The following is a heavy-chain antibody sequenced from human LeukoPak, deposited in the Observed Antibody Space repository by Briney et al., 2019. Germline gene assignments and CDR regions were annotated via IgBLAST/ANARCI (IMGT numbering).Heavy chain of an antibody. CDR2: IYYSGST. CDR1: GGSISSNSYY. V-gene: IGHV4-39*01. Sequence: TSETLSLTCTVSGGSISSNSYYWGWIRQPPGKGLEWIGSIYYSGSTYYNPSLKSRVTISVDTSKNQFSLKLSSVTAADTAVYYCARRGYYDSRGWFDPWGQGTLVTVSS. D-gene: IGHD3-22*01. J-gene: IGHJ5*02. CDR3: ARRGYYDSRGWFDP.